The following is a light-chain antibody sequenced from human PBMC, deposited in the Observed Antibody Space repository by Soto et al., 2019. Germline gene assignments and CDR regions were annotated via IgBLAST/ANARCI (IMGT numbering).Light chain of an antibody. J-gene: IGKJ3*01. Sequence: EIVLTQSPGTLSLSPGERATLSCRASQSINSRFLAWYQQKPGQAPRLIIYGASSRATGIPDRFSGSGSGTDLSLTISRLQPEDFAVYYCQQIGSSPGFTFGHGTKVDIK. CDR3: QQIGSSPGFT. V-gene: IGKV3-20*01. CDR2: GAS. CDR1: QSINSRF.